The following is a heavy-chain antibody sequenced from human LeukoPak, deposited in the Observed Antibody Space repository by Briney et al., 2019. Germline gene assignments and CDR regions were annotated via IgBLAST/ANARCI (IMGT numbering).Heavy chain of an antibody. D-gene: IGHD3-3*01. J-gene: IGHJ3*02. V-gene: IGHV4-61*02. CDR3: ARGPFGVVTPPGFDI. CDR2: IYTSGRS. Sequence: KPSETLSLTCTVSGGSISSSDYYWGWIRQPAGKGLEWIGRIYTSGRSNYNPSLKSRVTMSLDTSKNQFSLNLSSVTAADTVVYYCARGPFGVVTPPGFDIWGQGTMVTVSS. CDR1: GGSISSSDYY.